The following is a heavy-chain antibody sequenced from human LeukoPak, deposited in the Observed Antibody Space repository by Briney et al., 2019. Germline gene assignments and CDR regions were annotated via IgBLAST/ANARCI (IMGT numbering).Heavy chain of an antibody. V-gene: IGHV3-20*01. Sequence: GGSLRLSCAASGFTFADYGMSWVRQAPGKGLEWVSAINWNGGSAGYADSVKGRFTISRDNAKNSLYLQMNSLRAEDTALYHCARAYYYDSSGYFPDWGQGTLVTVSS. CDR2: INWNGGSA. J-gene: IGHJ4*02. CDR1: GFTFADYG. CDR3: ARAYYYDSSGYFPD. D-gene: IGHD3-22*01.